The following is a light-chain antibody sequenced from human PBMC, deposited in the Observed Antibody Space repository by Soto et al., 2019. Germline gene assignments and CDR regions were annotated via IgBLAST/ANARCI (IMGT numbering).Light chain of an antibody. J-gene: IGKJ4*01. V-gene: IGKV1-39*01. CDR2: TAS. CDR1: QSISSY. Sequence: DLHMTQSPSSLSASVGDRVTITCRASQSISSYLNWFQQKPGKAPKLVISTASTLQRGVPSRFSGSGSGTDFTLAISSLEPEDFATYFCQQSYTTPLTFGGGTKVEIK. CDR3: QQSYTTPLT.